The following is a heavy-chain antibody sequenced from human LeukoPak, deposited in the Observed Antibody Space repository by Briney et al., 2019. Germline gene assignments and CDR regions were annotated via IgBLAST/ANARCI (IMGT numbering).Heavy chain of an antibody. J-gene: IGHJ4*02. V-gene: IGHV4-4*02. Sequence: PSETLSLTCAVSGGSIFSSNWWSWVRQPPGKGLEWIGQIFHSGSTSYSPSLKSRVTISVDKSKNQFSLKLTSVTAADTAVYYCARSPTKRLTEDYWGQGTLVTVSS. CDR3: ARSPTKRLTEDY. D-gene: IGHD2-8*01. CDR1: GGSIFSSNW. CDR2: IFHSGST.